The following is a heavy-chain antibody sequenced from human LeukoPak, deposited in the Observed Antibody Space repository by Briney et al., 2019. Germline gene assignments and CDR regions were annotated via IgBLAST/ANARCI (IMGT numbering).Heavy chain of an antibody. V-gene: IGHV3-23*01. CDR2: ISGGGDST. CDR3: AKDPGGLRDYGGNSGVDY. Sequence: PGGSLRLSCAASGFTLSSYAMNWVRQAPGKGLECVSTISGGGDSTYYADSVKGRFTISRDNSKNTLYLQMNSLRAEDTAVYYCAKDPGGLRDYGGNSGVDYWGQGTLVTVSS. J-gene: IGHJ4*02. CDR1: GFTLSSYA. D-gene: IGHD4-23*01.